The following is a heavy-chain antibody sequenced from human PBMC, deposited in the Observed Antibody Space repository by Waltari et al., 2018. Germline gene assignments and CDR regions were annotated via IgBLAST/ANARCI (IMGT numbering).Heavy chain of an antibody. CDR2: IYYSGST. CDR3: TRRGAAGNFDY. J-gene: IGHJ4*02. CDR1: GGSISSSSYY. V-gene: IGHV4-39*07. Sequence: QLQLQESGPGLVKPSETLSLTCTVSGGSISSSSYYWGWIRQPPGKGLEWIGSIYYSGSTYYNPSLKSRVSISVDTSKTQFSLKLSSVTAADTAVYYCTRRGAAGNFDYWGQGTLVTVSS. D-gene: IGHD6-13*01.